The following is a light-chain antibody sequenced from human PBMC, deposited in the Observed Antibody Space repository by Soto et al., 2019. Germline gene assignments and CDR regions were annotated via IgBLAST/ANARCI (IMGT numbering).Light chain of an antibody. CDR2: GVS. Sequence: ETVLTQSPGTLSLSPGERATLSCWASQSVISNYLAWYQQKPGQAPRLLIYGVSKRATGIPDRFTGSGSGTEFTLTISRLEREDFAVYYCQQYDNSSWTFGQGTKVEMK. J-gene: IGKJ1*01. CDR1: QSVISNY. CDR3: QQYDNSSWT. V-gene: IGKV3-20*01.